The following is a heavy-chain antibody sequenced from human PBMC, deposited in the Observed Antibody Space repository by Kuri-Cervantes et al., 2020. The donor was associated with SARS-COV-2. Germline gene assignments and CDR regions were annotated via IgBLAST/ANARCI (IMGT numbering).Heavy chain of an antibody. Sequence: ASVKVSCKASGYTFTSYGISWVRQAPGQGLEWMGWISAYNGNTNYAQKLQGRVTMTTDTSTSTAYMELRSLRSDDTAVYYCARVVVGHCSGGSCPGYMDVWGKGTTVTVSS. CDR3: ARVVVGHCSGGSCPGYMDV. J-gene: IGHJ6*03. CDR2: ISAYNGNT. CDR1: GYTFTSYG. D-gene: IGHD2-15*01. V-gene: IGHV1-18*01.